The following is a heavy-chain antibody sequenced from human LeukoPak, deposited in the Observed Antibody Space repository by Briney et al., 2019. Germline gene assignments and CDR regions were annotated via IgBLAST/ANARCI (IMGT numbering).Heavy chain of an antibody. CDR3: AKDYSVSS. V-gene: IGHV3-23*01. CDR1: GFTFSSYG. CDR2: ISGSGGST. J-gene: IGHJ5*02. D-gene: IGHD1-14*01. Sequence: GGSLRLSCAASGFTFSSYGLSWVRQAPGKGLEWVSGISGSGGSTNYADSVKGRFTISRDNSKNTLYLQMNSLRAEDTAVYYCAKDYSVSSWGQGTLVTVSS.